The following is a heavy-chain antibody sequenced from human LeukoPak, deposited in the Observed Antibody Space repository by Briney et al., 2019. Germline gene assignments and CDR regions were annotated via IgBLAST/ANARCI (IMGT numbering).Heavy chain of an antibody. CDR3: ASLASYTPFHCSGGSCYFDY. J-gene: IGHJ4*02. V-gene: IGHV4-39*01. Sequence: PSETLSLTCTVSGGSISSSSYYWGWIRQPPGKGLEWIGSIYYSGSTSYNPSLKSRVTISVDTSKNQFSLKLSSVTAADTAVYYCASLASYTPFHCSGGSCYFDYWGQGTLVTVSS. CDR1: GGSISSSSYY. CDR2: IYYSGST. D-gene: IGHD2-15*01.